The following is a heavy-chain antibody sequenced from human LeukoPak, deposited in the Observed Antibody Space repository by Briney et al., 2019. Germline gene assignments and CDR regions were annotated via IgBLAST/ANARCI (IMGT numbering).Heavy chain of an antibody. D-gene: IGHD1-26*01. Sequence: ASVRVSCKASGYTFTSYGISWVRQAPGQGLEWMGWISAYNGNTNYAQKFQGRVTMTRDMSTTTDYMELSSLRSEDTAVYYCARDNSVGDIAWWFDPWGQGTLVTVSS. CDR1: GYTFTSYG. J-gene: IGHJ5*02. CDR2: ISAYNGNT. V-gene: IGHV1-18*01. CDR3: ARDNSVGDIAWWFDP.